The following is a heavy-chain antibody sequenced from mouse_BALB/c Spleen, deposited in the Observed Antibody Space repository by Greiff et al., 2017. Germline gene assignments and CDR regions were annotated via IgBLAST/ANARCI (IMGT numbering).Heavy chain of an antibody. Sequence: VQLQESGPGLVAPSQSLSITCTVSGFSLTSYGVHWVRQPPGKGLEWLGVIWAGGSTNYNSALMSRLSISKDNSKSQVFLKMNSLQTDDTAMYYCARDGDYGYGKESFWYFDVWGAGTTVTVSS. J-gene: IGHJ1*01. V-gene: IGHV2-9*02. D-gene: IGHD1-2*01. CDR1: GFSLTSYG. CDR2: IWAGGST. CDR3: ARDGDYGYGKESFWYFDV.